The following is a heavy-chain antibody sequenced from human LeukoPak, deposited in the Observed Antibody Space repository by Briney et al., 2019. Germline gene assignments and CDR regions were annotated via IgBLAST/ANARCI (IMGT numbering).Heavy chain of an antibody. Sequence: ASVKVSCKAPGYTFTGYYMHWVRQAPGQGLEWMGWINPNSGGTNYAQKFQGRVTMTRDTSISTAYMELSRLRSDDTAVYYCARVPSDILTGYFHNPWGQGTLVTVSS. J-gene: IGHJ5*02. CDR2: INPNSGGT. CDR3: ARVPSDILTGYFHNP. V-gene: IGHV1-2*02. D-gene: IGHD3-9*01. CDR1: GYTFTGYY.